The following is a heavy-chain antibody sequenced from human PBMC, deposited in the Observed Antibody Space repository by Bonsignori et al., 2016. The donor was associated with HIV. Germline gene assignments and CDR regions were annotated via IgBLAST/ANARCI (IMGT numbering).Heavy chain of an antibody. CDR1: GGSFSGYY. J-gene: IGHJ4*02. CDR2: INHSGST. V-gene: IGHV4-34*01. CDR3: ARGGGLGAYFDY. Sequence: SETLSLTCAVYGGSFSGYYWSWIRQPPGKGLEWIGEINHSGSTNYNPSLKSRVTISVDTSKNQFSLKLSSVTAADTAVYYCARGGGLGAYFDYWGQGTLVTVSS. D-gene: IGHD1-26*01.